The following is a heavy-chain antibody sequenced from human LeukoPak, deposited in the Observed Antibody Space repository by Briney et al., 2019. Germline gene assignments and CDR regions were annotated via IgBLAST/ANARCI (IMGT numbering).Heavy chain of an antibody. V-gene: IGHV3-30*02. CDR1: GFTFSSYS. Sequence: GGSLRLSCAASGFTFSSYSMNWVRQAPGKGLEWVAFIRYDGSNKYYADSVKGRFTISRDNSKNTLYLQMNSLRAEDTAVYYCAKIASIAARGYCDLWGRGTLVTVSS. J-gene: IGHJ2*01. CDR2: IRYDGSNK. D-gene: IGHD6-6*01. CDR3: AKIASIAARGYCDL.